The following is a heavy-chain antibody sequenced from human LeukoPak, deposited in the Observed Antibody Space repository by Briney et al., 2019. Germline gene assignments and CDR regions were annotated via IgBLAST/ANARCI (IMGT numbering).Heavy chain of an antibody. J-gene: IGHJ4*02. CDR3: ARGTRPGYYDSSGYCYGGGFVY. CDR2: INPSGGST. CDR1: GYTFTSYY. V-gene: IGHV1-46*01. Sequence: ASVKVSCKASGYTFTSYYMHWVRQAPGQGLEWMGIINPSGGSTSYAQKFQGRVTMTRDTSTSTVYMELSSLRSEDTAVYYCARGTRPGYYDSSGYCYGGGFVYWGQGTLVTVSS. D-gene: IGHD3-22*01.